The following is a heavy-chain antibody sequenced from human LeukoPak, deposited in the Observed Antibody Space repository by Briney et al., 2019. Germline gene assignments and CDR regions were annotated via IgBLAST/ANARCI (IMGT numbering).Heavy chain of an antibody. Sequence: ASVKVSCKASGSTFTSYGISWVRQAPGQGLEWMGWISAYNGNTNYAQKLQGRVTMTTDTSTSTAYMELRSLRSDDTAVSYCARDNVIAARPTDFDYWGQGTLVTVSS. CDR1: GSTFTSYG. V-gene: IGHV1-18*01. CDR2: ISAYNGNT. J-gene: IGHJ4*02. CDR3: ARDNVIAARPTDFDY. D-gene: IGHD6-6*01.